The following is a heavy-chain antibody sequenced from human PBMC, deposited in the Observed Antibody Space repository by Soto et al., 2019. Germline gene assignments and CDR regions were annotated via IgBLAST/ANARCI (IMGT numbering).Heavy chain of an antibody. J-gene: IGHJ6*02. CDR2: IYPGDSDT. Sequence: PGESLKISCKGSGYSFTSCWIGWVRQMPGKGLEWMGIIYPGDSDTRYSPSFQGQVTISADKSISTAYLQWSSLKASDTAMYYCARRLLPEGDYYGMDVWGQGTTVTVSS. CDR1: GYSFTSCW. CDR3: ARRLLPEGDYYGMDV. V-gene: IGHV5-51*01.